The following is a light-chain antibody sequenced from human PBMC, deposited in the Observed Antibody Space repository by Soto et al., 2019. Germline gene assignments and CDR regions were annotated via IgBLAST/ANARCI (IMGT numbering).Light chain of an antibody. CDR3: QQRNSWPPTFT. CDR2: DTS. CDR1: QFLSSY. J-gene: IGKJ5*01. V-gene: IGKV3-11*01. Sequence: EVVLTPPPTTLSLAPGESATLSCRASQFLSSYLAWYQQKPGQPPRLLIYDTSNRATGIPARFSGSGSGTDFTLTISSLEPEDFAVYYCQQRNSWPPTFTFGQGTRLEIK.